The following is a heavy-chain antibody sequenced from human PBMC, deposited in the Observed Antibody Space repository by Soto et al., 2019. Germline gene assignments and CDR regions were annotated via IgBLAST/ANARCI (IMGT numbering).Heavy chain of an antibody. CDR1: GYTFTSYG. J-gene: IGHJ4*02. Sequence: QVPLVQSGAEVKKPGASVKVSCKASGYTFTSYGITWVRQAPGQGLEWMGWISAHNGNTDYAQKLQGRVIGSRDTSTSTAYMELRSLISADTAVYYCARGRYGDYWGQGALVTVSS. D-gene: IGHD1-1*01. CDR2: ISAHNGNT. V-gene: IGHV1-18*01. CDR3: ARGRYGDY.